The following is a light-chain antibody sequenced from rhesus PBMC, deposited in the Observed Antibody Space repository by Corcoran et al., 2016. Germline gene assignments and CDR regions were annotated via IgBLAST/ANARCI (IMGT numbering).Light chain of an antibody. CDR2: AAA. J-gene: IGKJ4*01. Sequence: DIQLTQSPSSLSASVGDSVTITCQASQGISGWSAWYQQKPGKAPKLLSCAAASLQNGVPSRFSGSGSGTHFTLTLSSLQPEDFATYWCQQHNSYPHAFGGGTKVEIK. V-gene: IGKV1-33*02. CDR1: QGISGW. CDR3: QQHNSYPHA.